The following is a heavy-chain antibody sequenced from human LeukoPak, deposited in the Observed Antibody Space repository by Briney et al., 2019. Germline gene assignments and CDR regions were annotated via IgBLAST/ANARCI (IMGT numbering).Heavy chain of an antibody. CDR2: INAGNGNT. CDR1: GYTFSSHA. J-gene: IGHJ4*02. D-gene: IGHD6-13*01. V-gene: IGHV1-3*01. Sequence: ASVKVSCKASGYTFSSHAIHWVRQAPGQRLEWMGWINAGNGNTKYSQKFQGRVTFTRDTSASTAYMELSSLRSEDTAVYYCAREGSAAVSGLDYWGQGTLVTVSS. CDR3: AREGSAAVSGLDY.